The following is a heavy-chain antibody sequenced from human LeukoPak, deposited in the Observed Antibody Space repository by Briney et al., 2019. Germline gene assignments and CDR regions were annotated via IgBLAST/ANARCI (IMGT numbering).Heavy chain of an antibody. J-gene: IGHJ3*02. Sequence: GGSLRLSCAASGFTFSTYVMTWVRQAPGKGLEWVSAIGGSGISAYYADSVKGRFTISRDNSKNTLYLQMNSLRAEDTAVYYCARDLSGGGCDIWGQGTMVTVSS. V-gene: IGHV3-23*01. CDR1: GFTFSTYV. CDR3: ARDLSGGGCDI. CDR2: IGGSGISA. D-gene: IGHD2-21*01.